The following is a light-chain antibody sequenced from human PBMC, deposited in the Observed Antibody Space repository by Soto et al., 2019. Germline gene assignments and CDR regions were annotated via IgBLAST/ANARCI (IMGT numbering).Light chain of an antibody. V-gene: IGKV3-15*01. CDR2: GAS. CDR1: QSVSSS. CDR3: KQYNNWPPYT. J-gene: IGKJ2*01. Sequence: EIVMTQSPGTLSVSPGERATLSCRASQSVSSSLAWYQQRPGQAPRLLIYGASTRATGVPARFSGSGSGTEFTVTITSLQSEDFAVSSCKQYNNWPPYTFGQGTMLQIK.